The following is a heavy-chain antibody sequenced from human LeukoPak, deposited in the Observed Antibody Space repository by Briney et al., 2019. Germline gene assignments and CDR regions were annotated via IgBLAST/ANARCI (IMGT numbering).Heavy chain of an antibody. D-gene: IGHD3-22*01. CDR2: ISGSGGST. Sequence: GGSLRLSCAVSGFTFSSYGMSWVRQAPGKGLEWVSVISGSGGSTYYAASVKGRFTISRDNSKNTLYLQMNSLRVEDTAVYYCAKDSRGYQDYFDYWGQGTLVTVSS. CDR1: GFTFSSYG. CDR3: AKDSRGYQDYFDY. J-gene: IGHJ4*02. V-gene: IGHV3-23*01.